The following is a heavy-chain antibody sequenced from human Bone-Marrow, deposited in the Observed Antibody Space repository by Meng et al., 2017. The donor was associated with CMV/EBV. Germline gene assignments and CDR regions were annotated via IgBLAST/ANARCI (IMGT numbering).Heavy chain of an antibody. D-gene: IGHD2-2*01. CDR3: ASTVRGYCSSTSCYPRDYYYYYGMDV. CDR1: GFTFSSYS. V-gene: IGHV3-21*04. Sequence: GESLKIPCAASGFTFSSYSMNWVRQAPGKGLEWVSSISSSSSYIYYADSVKGRFTISRDNAKNSLYLQMNSLRAEDTAVYYCASTVRGYCSSTSCYPRDYYYYYGMDVWGQGTTVTVSS. CDR2: ISSSSSYI. J-gene: IGHJ6*02.